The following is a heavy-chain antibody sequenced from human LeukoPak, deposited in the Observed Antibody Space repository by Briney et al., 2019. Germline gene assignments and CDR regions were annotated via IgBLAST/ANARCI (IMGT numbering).Heavy chain of an antibody. V-gene: IGHV4-4*07. Sequence: SETLSLTCTVSGGSISSYYWSWIRQPAGKGLEWIGRIYTSGSTNYNPSLKSRVTMSVDTSKNQFSLKLSSVTAADTAVYYCARDEWTYYYDSSGLNWFDPWGQGTLVTVSS. CDR3: ARDEWTYYYDSSGLNWFDP. D-gene: IGHD3-22*01. J-gene: IGHJ5*02. CDR1: GGSISSYY. CDR2: IYTSGST.